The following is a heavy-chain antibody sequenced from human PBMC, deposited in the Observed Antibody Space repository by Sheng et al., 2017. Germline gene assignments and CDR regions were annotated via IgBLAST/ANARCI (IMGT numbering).Heavy chain of an antibody. CDR3: VSGGIAAAGTGNWFDP. CDR1: GYTFTSYD. V-gene: IGHV1-8*03. D-gene: IGHD6-13*01. Sequence: QVQLVQSGAEVKKPGASVKVSCKASGYTFTSYDINWVRQATGQGLEWMGWMNPNSGNTGYAQKFQGRVTITRNTSISTAYMELSSLRSEDTAVYYCVSGGIAAAGTGNWFDPWGQGTLVTVSS. J-gene: IGHJ5*02. CDR2: MNPNSGNT.